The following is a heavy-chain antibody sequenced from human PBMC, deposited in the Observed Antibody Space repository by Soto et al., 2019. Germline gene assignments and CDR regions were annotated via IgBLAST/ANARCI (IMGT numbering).Heavy chain of an antibody. CDR2: IYYSGST. CDR1: GGSISSGGYY. Sequence: SDTLSLTCTVSGGSISSGGYYWSWIRQHPGKGLEWIGYIYYSGSTYYNPSLKSRVTISVDTSKNQFSLKLSSVTAADTAVYYCARETTYYYDSSGYYYVDYWGQGTLVTVS. D-gene: IGHD3-22*01. CDR3: ARETTYYYDSSGYYYVDY. V-gene: IGHV4-31*03. J-gene: IGHJ4*02.